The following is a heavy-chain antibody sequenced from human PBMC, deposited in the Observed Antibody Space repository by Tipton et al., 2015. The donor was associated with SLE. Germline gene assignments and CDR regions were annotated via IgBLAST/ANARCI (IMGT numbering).Heavy chain of an antibody. J-gene: IGHJ4*02. V-gene: IGHV4-39*07. CDR1: GGSIGSSSYY. CDR3: ARHVNWGLDY. CDR2: IYSSGDT. Sequence: TLSLTCTVSGGSIGSSSYYWDWVRQPPGKGLEWIGTIYSSGDTYYHPSLKSRVTISVDTSKNHFSLKLSSVTAADTAVYYCARHVNWGLDYWGQGILVTVSS. D-gene: IGHD7-27*01.